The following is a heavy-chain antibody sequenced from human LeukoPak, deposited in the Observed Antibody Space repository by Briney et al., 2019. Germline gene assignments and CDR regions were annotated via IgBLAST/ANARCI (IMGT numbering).Heavy chain of an antibody. D-gene: IGHD7-27*01. CDR3: AKVQLGIGVDY. Sequence: GGSLRLSCAASGFSFSSYAVSWVREAPGRGLEWVSGISDGGSRTYYADSVKGRFTISRDDSKNTLYLQMNSLRAEDTAVYYCAKVQLGIGVDYWGQGTLVTVSS. CDR1: GFSFSSYA. V-gene: IGHV3-23*01. J-gene: IGHJ4*02. CDR2: ISDGGSRT.